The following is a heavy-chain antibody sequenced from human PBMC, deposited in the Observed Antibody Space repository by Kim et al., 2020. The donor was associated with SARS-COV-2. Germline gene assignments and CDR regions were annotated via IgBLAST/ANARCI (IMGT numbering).Heavy chain of an antibody. CDR2: ISYDGSNK. V-gene: IGHV3-30*04. D-gene: IGHD1-26*01. CDR3: AVGGSYWPYYFDY. J-gene: IGHJ4*02. Sequence: GGSLRLSCAASGFTFSSYAMHWVRQAPGKGLEWVAVISYDGSNKYYADSVKGRFTISRDNSKNTLYLQMNSLRAEDTAVYYCAVGGSYWPYYFDYWGQGTLVTVSS. CDR1: GFTFSSYA.